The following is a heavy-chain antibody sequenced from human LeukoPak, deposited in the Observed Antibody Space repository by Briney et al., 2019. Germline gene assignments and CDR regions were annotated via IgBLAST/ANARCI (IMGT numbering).Heavy chain of an antibody. CDR2: IYKSGST. D-gene: IGHD3-16*01. CDR1: DGSISTHY. J-gene: IGHJ6*03. Sequence: PSETLSLTCSVSDGSISTHYWTWIRQPPGKGLEWIGYIYKSGSTKYNPFLKSRVSFSLDTTKNQLSLKLTSVTAADTAVYCCARGGVGYYYMDVWGKGTTVIVSS. CDR3: ARGGVGYYYMDV. V-gene: IGHV4-59*11.